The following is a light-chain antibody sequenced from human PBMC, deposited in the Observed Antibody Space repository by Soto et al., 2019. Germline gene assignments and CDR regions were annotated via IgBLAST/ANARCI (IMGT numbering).Light chain of an antibody. Sequence: EIVMTQSPATLSVSPRERATLSCRASQSVSSNLAWYQQKPGQAPRLLIHGASTRATGIPARFSGSGSGTEFTLTISSLQSEDFAVYYCQQYNKWPFTFGGGTKVDIK. J-gene: IGKJ4*01. V-gene: IGKV3-15*01. CDR3: QQYNKWPFT. CDR1: QSVSSN. CDR2: GAS.